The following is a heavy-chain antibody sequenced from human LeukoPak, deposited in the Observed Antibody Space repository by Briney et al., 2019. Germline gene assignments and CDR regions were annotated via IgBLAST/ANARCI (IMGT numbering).Heavy chain of an antibody. J-gene: IGHJ3*02. V-gene: IGHV4-39*01. Sequence: SETLSLTCTVSGGSISSYYWGWIRQPPGKGLEWIGSIYYSGSTYYNPSLKSRVTISVDTSKNQFSLKLSSVTAADTAVYYCASYCSSTSCPHRRAFDIWGQGTMVTVSS. CDR3: ASYCSSTSCPHRRAFDI. CDR2: IYYSGST. CDR1: GGSISSYY. D-gene: IGHD2-2*01.